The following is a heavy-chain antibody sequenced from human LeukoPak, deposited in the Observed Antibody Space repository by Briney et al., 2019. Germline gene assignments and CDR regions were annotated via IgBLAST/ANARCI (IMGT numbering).Heavy chain of an antibody. CDR1: GGSISSGGYY. CDR2: IYYSGST. CDR3: ARDRWKAFDL. D-gene: IGHD1-1*01. V-gene: IGHV4-31*03. Sequence: SETLSLTCTVSGGSISSGGYYWSWIRQHPGKGLEWIGYIYYSGSTYYNPSLKSRVTISVDTSKNKFSLKLSSVTAADTAVYYCARDRWKAFDLWGQGTLVTVSS. J-gene: IGHJ5*02.